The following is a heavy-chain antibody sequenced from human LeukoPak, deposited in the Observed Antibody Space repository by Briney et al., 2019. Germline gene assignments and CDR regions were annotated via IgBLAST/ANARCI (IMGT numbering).Heavy chain of an antibody. CDR2: ISVSGGST. CDR3: ATTNYVWGSYRPANY. V-gene: IGHV3-23*01. CDR1: GFTFSSYA. D-gene: IGHD3-16*02. Sequence: GGSLRLSCAASGFTFSSYAMSWVRQAPGKGLKWVSAISVSGGSTYYADSVKGRFTISRDNSKNTLYLQMNSLRAEDTAVYYCATTNYVWGSYRPANYWGQGTLVTVSS. J-gene: IGHJ4*02.